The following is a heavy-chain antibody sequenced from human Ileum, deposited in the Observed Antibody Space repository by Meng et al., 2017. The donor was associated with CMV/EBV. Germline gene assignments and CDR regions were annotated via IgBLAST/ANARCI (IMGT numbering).Heavy chain of an antibody. J-gene: IGHJ4*02. CDR2: SYHGGST. V-gene: IGHV4-4*07. CDR3: ARGPGGFGDLNFDY. Sequence: QVQLPESGPGLVKPVETLCLTPTVSGDSITSFYWSWSRQRAGKALEWIGLSYHGGSTNYNPSLKSRLTLSVDTSKNQFSMRLTSVTAADTAVYYCARGPGGFGDLNFDYWGQGTLVTVSS. CDR1: GDSITSFY. D-gene: IGHD3-16*01.